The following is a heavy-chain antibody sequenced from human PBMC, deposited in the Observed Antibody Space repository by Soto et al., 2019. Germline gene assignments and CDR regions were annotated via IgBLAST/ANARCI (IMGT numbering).Heavy chain of an antibody. CDR3: AKEDGTGHSSGRYYYGMDV. Sequence: LRLSCAASGFTFSSYAMSWVRQAPGKGLEWVSAISGSGGSTYYTDSVKGRFTISRDNSKNTLYLQMNSLRAEDTAVYYCAKEDGTGHSSGRYYYGMDVWGQGTTVTAP. D-gene: IGHD6-19*01. V-gene: IGHV3-23*01. J-gene: IGHJ6*02. CDR1: GFTFSSYA. CDR2: ISGSGGST.